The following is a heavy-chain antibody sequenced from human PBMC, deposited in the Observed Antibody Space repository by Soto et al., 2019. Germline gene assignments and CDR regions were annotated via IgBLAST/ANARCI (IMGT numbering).Heavy chain of an antibody. D-gene: IGHD2-21*01. CDR3: AKLYSPVDWESDEFDI. CDR1: GFTFDDYA. J-gene: IGHJ3*02. V-gene: IGHV3-9*01. Sequence: EVQLVESGGGLVQPGRSLRLSCAASGFTFDDYAMHWVRQAPGKGLEWVSGISWHSGSIGYADSVKGRITISRDNDKNYLYLQMNSLRAEDTALYYCAKLYSPVDWESDEFDIWGQGPMVTVSS. CDR2: ISWHSGSI.